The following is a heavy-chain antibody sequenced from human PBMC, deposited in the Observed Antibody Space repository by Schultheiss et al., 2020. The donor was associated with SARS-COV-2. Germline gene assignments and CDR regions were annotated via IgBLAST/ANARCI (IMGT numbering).Heavy chain of an antibody. Sequence: GGSLRLSCAASGFTFSSYGMHWVRQAPGKGLEWVAVISYDGSNKYYADSVKGRFTISRDNSKNTLYLQMSSLRAEDTAVYYCARGGITIFGVPSEDAFDIWGQGTMVTVSS. V-gene: IGHV3-30*19. CDR2: ISYDGSNK. J-gene: IGHJ3*02. CDR1: GFTFSSYG. D-gene: IGHD3-3*01. CDR3: ARGGITIFGVPSEDAFDI.